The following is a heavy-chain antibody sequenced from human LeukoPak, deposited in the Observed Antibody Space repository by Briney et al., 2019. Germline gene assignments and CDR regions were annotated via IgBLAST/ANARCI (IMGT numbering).Heavy chain of an antibody. J-gene: IGHJ3*02. V-gene: IGHV3-48*04. CDR2: IGTSTSTI. CDR1: GFTFSNYS. Sequence: PGGPLRLSCAASGFTFSNYSMNWVRQAPGKGLEWVSYIGTSTSTIYYADSVKGRFTISRDNAKNSLYLQMNSLRAEDTAEYYCARGSGQVLWFGELSPGAFDIWGQGTMVTVSS. D-gene: IGHD3-10*01. CDR3: ARGSGQVLWFGELSPGAFDI.